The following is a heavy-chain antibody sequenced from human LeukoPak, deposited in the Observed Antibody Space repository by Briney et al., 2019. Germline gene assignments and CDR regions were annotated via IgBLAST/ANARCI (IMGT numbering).Heavy chain of an antibody. D-gene: IGHD4-17*01. CDR1: GFTFTNNF. V-gene: IGHV3-7*01. CDR2: IKQDGSEK. CDR3: AREGSTTVTTGYYYMDV. J-gene: IGHJ6*03. Sequence: GGSLRLSCAASGFTFTNNFMSWVRQVPGKGLEWVANIKQDGSEKYYVDSVKGRFTISRDNAKNSLYLQMNSLRAEDTAVYYCAREGSTTVTTGYYYMDVWGKGTTVTVSS.